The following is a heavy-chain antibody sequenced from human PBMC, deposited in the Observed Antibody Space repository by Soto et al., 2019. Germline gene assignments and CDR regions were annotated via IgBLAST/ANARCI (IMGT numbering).Heavy chain of an antibody. V-gene: IGHV3-23*01. CDR1: GFTFSTYA. CDR2: IGGRGGST. J-gene: IGHJ4*02. Sequence: EVQLLESGGGLVQPGGSLRLSCAASGFTFSTYALNWVRQAPGKGLERVSAIGGRGGSTYFADSVKGRFSISRDCSKNTLYLQMNSLRAEDTSVYYCAKDGYGDRPYYFDYWGQGTLVTVSS. D-gene: IGHD4-17*01. CDR3: AKDGYGDRPYYFDY.